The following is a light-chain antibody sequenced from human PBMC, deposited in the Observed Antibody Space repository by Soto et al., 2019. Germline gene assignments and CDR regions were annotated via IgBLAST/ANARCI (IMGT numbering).Light chain of an antibody. CDR3: SSYTSSSTR. CDR2: DVS. CDR1: NSDVGGYNY. J-gene: IGLJ1*01. V-gene: IGLV2-14*01. Sequence: QSVLTQPASGSGSPGQSITISCTGTNSDVGGYNYVSWYQQHPGKAPKLMIYDVSNRPSGVSNRFSGSKSGNTASLTISGLQAEDEADYYCSSYTSSSTRFGTGTKVTVL.